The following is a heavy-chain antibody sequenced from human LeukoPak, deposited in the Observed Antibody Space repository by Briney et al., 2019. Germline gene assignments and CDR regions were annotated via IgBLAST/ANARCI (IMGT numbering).Heavy chain of an antibody. CDR3: ARDRREQYCSGGSCYSALGFFDY. CDR1: GGSISSYY. CDR2: FYYSGST. V-gene: IGHV4-59*01. D-gene: IGHD2-15*01. J-gene: IGHJ4*02. Sequence: SETLSLTCTVSGGSISSYYWSWIRQPPGKGLEWIGFFYYSGSTNYNPSLKSRVTMSVDPSKNHFSLKLSSVTAADTAVYYCARDRREQYCSGGSCYSALGFFDYWGQGTLVTVSS.